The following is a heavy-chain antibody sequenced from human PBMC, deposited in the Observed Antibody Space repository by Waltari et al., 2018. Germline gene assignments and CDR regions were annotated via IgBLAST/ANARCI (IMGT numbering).Heavy chain of an antibody. CDR3: AKRPDQYNSSWYYFDY. CDR1: GFTFSSYA. CDR2: ISGSGGST. V-gene: IGHV3-23*01. J-gene: IGHJ4*02. Sequence: EVQLLESGGGLVQPGGSLRLSCAASGFTFSSYAMSWIRQAPGKGLEWVSAISGSGGSTYYADSVKGRFTISRDNSKNTLYLQMNSLRAEDTAVYYCAKRPDQYNSSWYYFDYWGQGTLVTVSS. D-gene: IGHD6-13*01.